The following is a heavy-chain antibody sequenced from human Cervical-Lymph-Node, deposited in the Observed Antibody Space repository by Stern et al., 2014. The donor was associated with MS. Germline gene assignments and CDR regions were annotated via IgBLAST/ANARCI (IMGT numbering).Heavy chain of an antibody. CDR3: ARELSWSGRDY. D-gene: IGHD3-3*01. Sequence: QLVQSGGGSVQPGGSLRLSCAASGLTFSSHYMSWVRQAPGKGLEWVANIKQDGSEKNYVDSVKGRFTISRDNAKNSLYLQMDSLRVEDTAVYYCARELSWSGRDYWGQGTLVTVSS. CDR1: GLTFSSHY. CDR2: IKQDGSEK. V-gene: IGHV3-7*01. J-gene: IGHJ4*02.